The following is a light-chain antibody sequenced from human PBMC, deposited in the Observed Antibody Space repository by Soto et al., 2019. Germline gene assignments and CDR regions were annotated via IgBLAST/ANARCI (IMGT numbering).Light chain of an antibody. CDR1: QSVGIN. J-gene: IGKJ5*01. V-gene: IGKV3-15*01. CDR2: SIS. CDR3: QQYDSWWLT. Sequence: EIVMTQSPATLSVSPGERVTLSCRASQSVGINLAWYQQKPGQPPRLLIYSISTRATGIPARFSGSGSGTEFTLTVSSLQSEDFATYYCQQYDSWWLTFGQGTRLEIK.